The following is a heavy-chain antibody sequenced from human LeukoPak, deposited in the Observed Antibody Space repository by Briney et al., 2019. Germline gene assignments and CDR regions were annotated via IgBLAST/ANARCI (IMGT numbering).Heavy chain of an antibody. D-gene: IGHD3-10*01. CDR2: IYPDDSDT. CDR3: ARRRGASGTVNWFDP. Sequence: GESLKISCETSGYSFTTYWIGWVRQRPGTGLEWVGAIYPDDSDTRYSPSFQGQVAISADRSIGTAYLKWNSLKASDTGMYYCARRRGASGTVNWFDPWGQGTLVTVSS. J-gene: IGHJ5*02. CDR1: GYSFTTYW. V-gene: IGHV5-51*01.